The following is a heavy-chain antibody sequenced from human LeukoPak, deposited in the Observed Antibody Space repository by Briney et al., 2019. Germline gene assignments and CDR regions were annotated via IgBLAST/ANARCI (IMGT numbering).Heavy chain of an antibody. CDR1: GGSFSGYY. CDR2: IYYSGST. CDR3: ARTPLQANAFDI. J-gene: IGHJ3*02. Sequence: SETPSLTCAVYGGSFSGYYWSWIRQPPGKGLEWIGYIYYSGSTNYNPSLKSRVTISVDTSKNQFSLKLSSVTAADTAVYYCARTPLQANAFDIWGQGTMVTVSS. V-gene: IGHV4-59*01.